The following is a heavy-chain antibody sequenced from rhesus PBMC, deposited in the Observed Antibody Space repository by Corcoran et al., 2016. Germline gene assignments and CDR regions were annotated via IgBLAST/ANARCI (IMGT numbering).Heavy chain of an antibody. CDR2: TNPKPGGT. V-gene: IGHV1-138*01. Sequence: QVQLVQSGAEVKKPGSSVKVSCKASGYTFTDYYMHWVRQAPGQGLEWIGKTNPKPGGTNYAQKFQGRVATTRETSTSTAYMELSSLRSEDTAVYYCARLDVWGRGVLVTVSS. CDR1: GYTFTDYY. J-gene: IGHJ5-2*02. CDR3: ARLDV.